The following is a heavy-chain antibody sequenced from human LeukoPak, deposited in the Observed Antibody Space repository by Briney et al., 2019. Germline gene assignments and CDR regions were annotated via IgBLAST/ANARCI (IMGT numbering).Heavy chain of an antibody. J-gene: IGHJ6*03. D-gene: IGHD1-26*01. V-gene: IGHV3-21*01. CDR2: ITRSSRYI. Sequence: GGSLRLSCAASGFRFSNFIMTWVRQAPGKGRVWVSTITRSSRYIYYADSLKGRVTNSRDNAKKSLDLEMNSLRAEDTAVYYCARDPYNGTYGAYYYYMDVWGKGTTVTISS. CDR3: ARDPYNGTYGAYYYYMDV. CDR1: GFRFSNFI.